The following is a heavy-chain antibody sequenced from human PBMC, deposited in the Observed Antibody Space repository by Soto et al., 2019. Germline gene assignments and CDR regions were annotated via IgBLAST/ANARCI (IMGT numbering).Heavy chain of an antibody. V-gene: IGHV3-30-3*01. CDR3: ARDQEMATTYYFDY. CDR2: ISYDGSNK. D-gene: IGHD5-12*01. J-gene: IGHJ4*02. Sequence: QVQLVESGGGVVQPGRSLRLSCAASGFTFSSYAMHWVRQAPGKGLEWVAVISYDGSNKYYADSVKGRFTISRDNSKNTLYLQMNSLRAEATAVYYCARDQEMATTYYFDYWGQGTLVTVSS. CDR1: GFTFSSYA.